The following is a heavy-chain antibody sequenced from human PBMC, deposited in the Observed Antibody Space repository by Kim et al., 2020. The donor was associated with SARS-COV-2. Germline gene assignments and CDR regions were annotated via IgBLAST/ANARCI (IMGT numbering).Heavy chain of an antibody. Sequence: KGRLTISRDNAENSLYLQINSLRAEDTAVYYCAREGDYRDGDPYYRDAFDFWGQGTMVTVSS. CDR3: AREGDYRDGDPYYRDAFDF. J-gene: IGHJ3*01. V-gene: IGHV3-11*06. D-gene: IGHD2-21*01.